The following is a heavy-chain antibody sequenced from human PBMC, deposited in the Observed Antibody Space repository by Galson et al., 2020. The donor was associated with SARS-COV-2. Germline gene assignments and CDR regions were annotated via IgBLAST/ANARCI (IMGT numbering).Heavy chain of an antibody. CDR1: GYTFTSYA. D-gene: IGHD2-2*01. CDR3: ARDSSCSSTSCYPYYYYYYMDV. Sequence: ASVKVSCKASGYTFTSYAMNWVRQAPGQGLEWMGWINTNTGNPTYAQGFTGRFVFSLDTSVSTAYLQISSLKAEDTAVYYCARDSSCSSTSCYPYYYYYYMDVWGEGTTVTVSS. CDR2: INTNTGNP. V-gene: IGHV7-4-1*02. J-gene: IGHJ6*03.